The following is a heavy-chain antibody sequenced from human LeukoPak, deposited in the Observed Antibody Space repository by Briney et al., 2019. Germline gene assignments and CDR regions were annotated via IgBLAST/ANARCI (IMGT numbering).Heavy chain of an antibody. CDR3: AKYYYDSSAYYLVYFDY. D-gene: IGHD3-22*01. CDR2: TSGSGGST. J-gene: IGHJ4*02. CDR1: GFTFSSYA. Sequence: GGSLRLSCAASGFTFSSYAMSWVRRAPGKGLEWVSSTSGSGGSTSYADSVKGRFTISRDDSKNTLYLQMNSLRAEDTAIYYCAKYYYDSSAYYLVYFDYWGQGTLVTVSS. V-gene: IGHV3-23*01.